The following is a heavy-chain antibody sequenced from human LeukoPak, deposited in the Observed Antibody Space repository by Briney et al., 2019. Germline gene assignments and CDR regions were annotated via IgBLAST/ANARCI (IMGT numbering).Heavy chain of an antibody. CDR3: ARDSGRDGYNPKGWFDP. Sequence: SETLSLTCSVSGASISSYYWSWIRQPAGKGLEWIGRIYTSGSTNYNPSLKSRVTMSVDTSKNQFSLKLSSVTAADAAVYYCARDSGRDGYNPKGWFDPWGQGTLVTVSS. CDR1: GASISSYY. D-gene: IGHD5-24*01. V-gene: IGHV4-4*07. J-gene: IGHJ5*02. CDR2: IYTSGST.